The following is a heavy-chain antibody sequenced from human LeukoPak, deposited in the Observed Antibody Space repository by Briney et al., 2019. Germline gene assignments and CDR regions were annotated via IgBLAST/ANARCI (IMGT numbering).Heavy chain of an antibody. Sequence: PGGSLRLSCAASGFIFSSYGMHWVRQAPGKGLEWVAVISYDGSNKYYADSVKGRFTISRDNSKNTLYLQMNSLRAEDTAVYYCAKVGRASVYYYGMDVWGQGTTVTVSS. CDR3: AKVGRASVYYYGMDV. V-gene: IGHV3-30*18. CDR2: ISYDGSNK. D-gene: IGHD5/OR15-5a*01. CDR1: GFIFSSYG. J-gene: IGHJ6*02.